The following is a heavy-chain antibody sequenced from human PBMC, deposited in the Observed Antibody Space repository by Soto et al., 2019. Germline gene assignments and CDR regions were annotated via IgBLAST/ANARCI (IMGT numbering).Heavy chain of an antibody. Sequence: EVQLLESGGGLVQPGGSLRLSCTASGFTFSSYAMSWVRQAPGKGLEWVSAISGSGGSTYYADSVKGRFTISRDNATTTLSLQMNSLRAEDPAVYYCAKAGARGAGCFDYWGQGTLVTVSS. V-gene: IGHV3-23*01. D-gene: IGHD3-10*01. CDR1: GFTFSSYA. CDR2: ISGSGGST. J-gene: IGHJ4*02. CDR3: AKAGARGAGCFDY.